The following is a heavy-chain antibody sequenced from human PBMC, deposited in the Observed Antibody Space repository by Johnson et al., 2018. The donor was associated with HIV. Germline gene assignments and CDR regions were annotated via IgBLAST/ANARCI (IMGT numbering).Heavy chain of an antibody. Sequence: MLLVESGGGLVQPGGSLRLSCAASGFTVSSNYMSWVRQAPGKGLEWVSLIYSGDSTYYADSVKGRFTISRDNSKNTLYLQMNSLRDEDTAVYYCARRTVTALFDIWGQGTLVTVSS. CDR1: GFTVSSNY. CDR2: IYSGDST. D-gene: IGHD4-17*01. CDR3: ARRTVTALFDI. V-gene: IGHV3-66*04. J-gene: IGHJ3*02.